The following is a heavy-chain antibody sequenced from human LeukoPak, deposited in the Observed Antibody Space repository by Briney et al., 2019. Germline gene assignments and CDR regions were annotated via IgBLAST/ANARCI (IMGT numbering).Heavy chain of an antibody. CDR2: IYPGDSDT. J-gene: IGHJ4*02. Sequence: GESLKISCKGSGYTFTYWIAWVRQMPGKGLEWMGIIYPGDSDTRYSPSFQGQVTISVDKSISTAYLQWSSLKASDTAMHYCARQDGGGLYYFDYWGQGTLVTVSS. CDR1: GYTFTYW. CDR3: ARQDGGGLYYFDY. D-gene: IGHD4-23*01. V-gene: IGHV5-51*01.